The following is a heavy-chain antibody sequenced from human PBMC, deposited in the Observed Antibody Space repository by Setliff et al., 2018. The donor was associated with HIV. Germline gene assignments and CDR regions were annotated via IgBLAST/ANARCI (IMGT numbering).Heavy chain of an antibody. V-gene: IGHV3-74*01. CDR1: GFTFSSYW. J-gene: IGHJ4*02. D-gene: IGHD3-10*01. CDR2: INNDETIT. CDR3: ATIWMRGAFFDY. Sequence: GGSLRLSCVGSGFTFSSYWMHWVRQAPGKGLVWVSHINNDETITNYADSVKGRFTISRDNAKNTLYLQMNDLRAEDTAVYYCATIWMRGAFFDYWSQGTLVTVSS.